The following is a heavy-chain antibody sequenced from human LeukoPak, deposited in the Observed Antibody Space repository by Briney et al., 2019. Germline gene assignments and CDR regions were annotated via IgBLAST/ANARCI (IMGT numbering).Heavy chain of an antibody. CDR3: ARSPPLGDYDLGNHYYFDY. J-gene: IGHJ4*02. Sequence: ASVKVSCKASGYTFTSYAMHWVRQAPGQRLEWMGWINAGNGNTKYSQKFQGRVTITRDTSASTAYMELSSLRSEDTAVDYCARSPPLGDYDLGNHYYFDYWGQGTLVTVSS. CDR2: INAGNGNT. V-gene: IGHV1-3*01. D-gene: IGHD4-17*01. CDR1: GYTFTSYA.